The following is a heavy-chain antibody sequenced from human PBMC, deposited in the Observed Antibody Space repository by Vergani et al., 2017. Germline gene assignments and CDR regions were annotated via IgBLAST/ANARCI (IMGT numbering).Heavy chain of an antibody. J-gene: IGHJ6*03. V-gene: IGHV4-61*02. Sequence: QVQLQESGPGLLKPSQTLSLTCTVSGASVSRGTYYWTWIRQPAGKKLEWIVRMYTSGHTIYNPSLESRVTMSVDTSKNQFSLQLSSETAADTAVYYCARASHCINCYSEGPNGPGYYYMDVWGKGTTVTVSS. D-gene: IGHD2-21*01. CDR2: MYTSGHT. CDR3: ARASHCINCYSEGPNGPGYYYMDV. CDR1: GASVSRGTYY.